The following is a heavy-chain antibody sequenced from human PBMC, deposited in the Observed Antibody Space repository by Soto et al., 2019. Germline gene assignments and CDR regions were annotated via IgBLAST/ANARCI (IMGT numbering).Heavy chain of an antibody. CDR2: ITNTDAGT. D-gene: IGHD6-13*01. V-gene: IGHV3-23*01. CDR3: ANGLISGRWYAED. CDR1: GFPFSSCV. J-gene: IGHJ1*01. Sequence: EVHLLESGGGLVQPGESLRLSCGTSGFPFSSCVMTWVRQAPGKGLEWVSSITNTDAGTYYADSVKGRFTISRDNSKNTIYLQMNNLRAEDTAVYYCANGLISGRWYAEDCGQGTLVTVSS.